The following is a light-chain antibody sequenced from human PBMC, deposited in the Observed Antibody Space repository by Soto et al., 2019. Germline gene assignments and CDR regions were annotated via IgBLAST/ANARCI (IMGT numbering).Light chain of an antibody. CDR1: QGIDNL. CDR2: DAS. J-gene: IGKJ3*01. Sequence: DIQMTQSPSTLSASVGDTVTITCRAIQGIDNLLAWYQHKPGKTPGPLIFDASTVNPGVPSRFSGSGAGTEFTLTIIDLQPGDFATYYFQHYDIYGRLTFGPGTTVDIK. V-gene: IGKV1-5*01. CDR3: QHYDIYGRLT.